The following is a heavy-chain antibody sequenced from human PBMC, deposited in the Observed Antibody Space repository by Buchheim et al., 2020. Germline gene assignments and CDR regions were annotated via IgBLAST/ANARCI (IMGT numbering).Heavy chain of an antibody. CDR1: GGSISSYY. CDR3: ARLDTRFGELIFDY. CDR2: IYYSGNT. D-gene: IGHD3-10*01. Sequence: QVQLQESGPGLVKPSETLSLTCTVSGGSISSYYWSWIRQPPGKGLEWIGYIYYSGNTNYNPSLKGRVTISVDTSKNQFSLKLSSVTAADTAVYYCARLDTRFGELIFDYWGQGTL. V-gene: IGHV4-59*08. J-gene: IGHJ4*02.